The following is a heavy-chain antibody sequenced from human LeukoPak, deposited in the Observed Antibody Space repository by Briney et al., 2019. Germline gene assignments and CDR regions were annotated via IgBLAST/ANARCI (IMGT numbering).Heavy chain of an antibody. CDR2: IYSGGST. V-gene: IGHV3-53*01. Sequence: GGSLRLSCAASGFTVSGNYMSWVRQAPGKGLEWVSVIYSGGSTYYEDSVKGRFTISRDNSKNTVYLQMNSLRAEDTAMYYCARYFYGSSSFDYWGQGTLVTVSS. D-gene: IGHD3-10*01. J-gene: IGHJ4*02. CDR1: GFTVSGNY. CDR3: ARYFYGSSSFDY.